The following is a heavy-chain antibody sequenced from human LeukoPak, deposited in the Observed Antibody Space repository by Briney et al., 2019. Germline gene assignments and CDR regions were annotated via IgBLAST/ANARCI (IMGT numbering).Heavy chain of an antibody. D-gene: IGHD2-15*01. CDR2: IKQDGSDK. J-gene: IGHJ4*02. CDR1: GFTLSNYW. CDR3: ARGYGSPDF. V-gene: IGHV3-7*05. Sequence: PGGSLRLSCAASGFTLSNYWMSWVRQAPGKGLEWVASIKQDGSDKYYVDSVKGRFTISRDNAKKTLFLQMNTLRAEDTAVYYCARGYGSPDFWGQGTLVTVSS.